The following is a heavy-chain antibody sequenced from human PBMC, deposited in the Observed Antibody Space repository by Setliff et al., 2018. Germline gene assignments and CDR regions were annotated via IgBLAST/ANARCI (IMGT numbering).Heavy chain of an antibody. J-gene: IGHJ4*02. V-gene: IGHV1-2*02. Sequence: ASVKVSCKTSGYTFTDYYIHWVRQAPGEGLEWMGWLNPKNNDTSYAQKFLGRVTMTRDTSISAAYMELITLRSDDTAVYYCARGVGYSGYDSSRGYASPQLVENWGQGTLVTVSS. CDR3: ARGVGYSGYDSSRGYASPQLVEN. CDR2: LNPKNNDT. CDR1: GYTFTDYY. D-gene: IGHD5-12*01.